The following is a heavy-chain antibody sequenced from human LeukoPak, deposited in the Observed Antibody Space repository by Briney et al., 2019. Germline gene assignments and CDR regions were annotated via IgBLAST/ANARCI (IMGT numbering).Heavy chain of an antibody. CDR2: INHSGST. Sequence: PSETLSLTCAVYGGSFSGYYWSWIRQPPGKGLEWIGEINHSGSTNYNPSLKSRVTISVDTSKNQFSLKLSSVTAADTAVYYCARHAVVPAAIWKGRRCWGPFDYWGQGTLDTVSS. CDR1: GGSFSGYY. V-gene: IGHV4-34*01. CDR3: ARHAVVPAAIWKGRRCWGPFDY. D-gene: IGHD2-2*02. J-gene: IGHJ4*02.